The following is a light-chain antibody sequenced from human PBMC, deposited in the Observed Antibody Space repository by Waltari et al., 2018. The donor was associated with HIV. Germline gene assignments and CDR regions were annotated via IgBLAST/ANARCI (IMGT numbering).Light chain of an antibody. CDR3: PSYDSSLSGGV. CDR1: HPHTGAGYE. Sequence: QPALPQPPPVSGAPGPRVTIPCTGSHPHTGAGYEQPRYPQPPGAAPNPPLHGNSYRPSGAPDRFSGSKSGTSASLAITGLQAEDEADYYCPSYDSSLSGGVFGGGTKLTVL. J-gene: IGLJ3*02. CDR2: GNS. V-gene: IGLV1-40*01.